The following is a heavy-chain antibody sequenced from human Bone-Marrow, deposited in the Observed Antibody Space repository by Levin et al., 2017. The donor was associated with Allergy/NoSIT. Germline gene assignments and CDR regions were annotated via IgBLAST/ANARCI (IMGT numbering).Heavy chain of an antibody. D-gene: IGHD5-12*01. CDR2: VKSQKDGATT. J-gene: IGHJ4*02. V-gene: IGHV3-15*01. Sequence: GGSLRLSCVASGFAFRNAWMNWVRQAPGKGLEWVGRVKSQKDGATTDYAAPVKGRFTITRDDSKTMLYLQMNSLKTADTGVYHCITDDTGHDWGYWGQGTLVNVSS. CDR3: ITDDTGHDWGY. CDR1: GFAFRNAW.